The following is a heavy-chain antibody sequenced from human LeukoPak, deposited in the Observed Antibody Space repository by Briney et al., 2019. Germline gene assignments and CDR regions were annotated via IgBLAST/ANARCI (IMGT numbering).Heavy chain of an antibody. CDR2: IYYSGST. D-gene: IGHD3-22*01. Sequence: SETLSLTCTVSGGSISSGSYYWGWIRQPPGKGLEWIGRIYYSGSTYYNPSLKCRVTISVDTSKNQFSLKLTSVTAADTAVYYCARFPYYYDSPIWGQGTMVTVSS. J-gene: IGHJ3*02. CDR3: ARFPYYYDSPI. V-gene: IGHV4-39*01. CDR1: GGSISSGSYY.